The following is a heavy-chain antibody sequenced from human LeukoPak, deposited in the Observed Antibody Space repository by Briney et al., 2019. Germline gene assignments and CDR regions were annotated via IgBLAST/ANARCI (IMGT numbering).Heavy chain of an antibody. CDR2: INPNSGGT. Sequence: ASVKVSCKASGYTFTGYYMHWVRQAPGQGLEWMGWINPNSGGTNYAQKFQGRVTMTRDTSTSTVYMELSSLRSEDTAVYYCARALGIAAAVDYWGQGTLVTVSS. CDR1: GYTFTGYY. D-gene: IGHD6-13*01. CDR3: ARALGIAAAVDY. V-gene: IGHV1-2*02. J-gene: IGHJ4*02.